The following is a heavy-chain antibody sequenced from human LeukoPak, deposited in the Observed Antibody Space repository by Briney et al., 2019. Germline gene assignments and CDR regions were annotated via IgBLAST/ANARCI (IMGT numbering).Heavy chain of an antibody. CDR3: ATDSGNYYGSGSYYQFDY. D-gene: IGHD3-10*01. Sequence: ASVKVSCKVSGYTLTELSMHWVRQAPGKGLEWMGGFDPEDGETIYAQKFQDRVTMTEDTSTDTAYMELSSLRSEDTAVYYCATDSGNYYGSGSYYQFDYWGQGTLVTVSS. J-gene: IGHJ4*02. CDR2: FDPEDGET. V-gene: IGHV1-24*01. CDR1: GYTLTELS.